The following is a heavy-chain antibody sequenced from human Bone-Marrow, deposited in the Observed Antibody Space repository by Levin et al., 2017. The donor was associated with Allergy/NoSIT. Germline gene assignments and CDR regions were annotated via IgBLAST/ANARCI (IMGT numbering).Heavy chain of an antibody. Sequence: SETLSLTCTVSGGSISSGTYYWSWIRQHPGTGLEWIGNTYYSGTTYYNPSLKSRLTISVDTSKNQFSLKLSSVTAADTAVYYCARDYGTTVTSGSSGLDVWGQGTTVTVSS. CDR1: GGSISSGTYY. J-gene: IGHJ6*02. D-gene: IGHD4-11*01. V-gene: IGHV4-31*03. CDR2: TYYSGTT. CDR3: ARDYGTTVTSGSSGLDV.